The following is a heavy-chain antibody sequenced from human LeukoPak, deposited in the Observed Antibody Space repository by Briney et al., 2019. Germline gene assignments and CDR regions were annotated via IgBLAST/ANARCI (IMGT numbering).Heavy chain of an antibody. CDR1: GFTFSSYA. CDR2: ISGSGGST. V-gene: IGHV3-23*01. J-gene: IGHJ4*02. CDR3: AKDAASGYSYGYRGGFDY. Sequence: PGGSLRLSCAASGFTFSSYAMSWVRQAPGKGLEWVSAISGSGGSTYYAHSVKGRFTISRDNSKNTLYLQMNSLRAEDTAVYYCAKDAASGYSYGYRGGFDYWGQGTLVTVSS. D-gene: IGHD5-18*01.